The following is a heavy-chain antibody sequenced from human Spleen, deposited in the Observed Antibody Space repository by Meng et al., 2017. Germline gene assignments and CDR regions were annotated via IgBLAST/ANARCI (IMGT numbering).Heavy chain of an antibody. CDR1: GDSISSGSYY. CDR3: AKGWGYGDYSE. Sequence: SCTVSGDSISSGSYYWSWIRQPAGKGLEWIGRIHTSGSTNYNPSLKSRVTISADTSKNQFSLKLSSVTAADTAVYYCAKGWGYGDYSEWGQGTLVTVSS. J-gene: IGHJ4*02. D-gene: IGHD4-17*01. CDR2: IHTSGST. V-gene: IGHV4-61*02.